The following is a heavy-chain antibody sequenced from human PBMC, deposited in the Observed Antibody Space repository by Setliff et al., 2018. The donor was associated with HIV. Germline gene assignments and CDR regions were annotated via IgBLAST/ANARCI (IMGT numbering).Heavy chain of an antibody. J-gene: IGHJ6*02. D-gene: IGHD3-10*01. V-gene: IGHV3-48*03. CDR3: ARDYLYYNSYNGSPVYGMDV. CDR2: ISIGSGAAI. Sequence: PGGSLRLSCAASGFTFRNYKFNWVRQAPGRGLEWVSTISIGSGAAIYYAESVQGRFTVSRDNSKNSLCLQMNSLRVEDTAVYYCARDYLYYNSYNGSPVYGMDVWGQGTTVTVSS. CDR1: GFTFRNYK.